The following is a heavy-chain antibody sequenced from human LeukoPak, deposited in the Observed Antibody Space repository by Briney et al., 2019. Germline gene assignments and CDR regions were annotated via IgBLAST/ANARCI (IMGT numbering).Heavy chain of an antibody. CDR1: GFTFSSYA. J-gene: IGHJ4*02. D-gene: IGHD6-13*01. Sequence: GGSPRLSCSASGFTFSSYAIHWVRQAPGKGLEYVSAISSNGGSTYYADSVKGRFTISRDNSKNTLYLQMSSLRAEDTAVYYCVKSSYSSSWYSEGYFDYWGQGTLVTISS. CDR2: ISSNGGST. V-gene: IGHV3-64D*06. CDR3: VKSSYSSSWYSEGYFDY.